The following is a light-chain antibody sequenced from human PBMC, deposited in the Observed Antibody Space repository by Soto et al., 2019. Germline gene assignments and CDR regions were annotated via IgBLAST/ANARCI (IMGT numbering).Light chain of an antibody. CDR2: EVS. CDR3: SSYVTSGTLV. CDR1: SSDIGGSDY. V-gene: IGLV2-14*01. Sequence: QSALTQAASVSGSPGPSITISCTGTSSDIGGSDYVSWYQKHPGKAPKVIIYEVSDRPSGVSDRFSGSKSGNTASLTISGLQAEDEADYYCSSYVTSGTLVFGGGTQLTVL. J-gene: IGLJ3*02.